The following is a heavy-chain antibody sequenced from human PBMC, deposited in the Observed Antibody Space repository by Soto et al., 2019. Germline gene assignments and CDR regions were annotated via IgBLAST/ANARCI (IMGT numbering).Heavy chain of an antibody. CDR2: IAPTSGGT. J-gene: IGHJ4*01. Sequence: ASVEVSCKASGYTFTDYYIHWVRQAPGQGLEWMGWIAPTSGGTSYAQKFHGRVTMTRDTSMTTAYMELYMLNSDDTAVYYCARDLGVTGQPNPFDYWGHGAVITVYS. CDR1: GYTFTDYY. V-gene: IGHV1-2*02. CDR3: ARDLGVTGQPNPFDY. D-gene: IGHD3-10*01.